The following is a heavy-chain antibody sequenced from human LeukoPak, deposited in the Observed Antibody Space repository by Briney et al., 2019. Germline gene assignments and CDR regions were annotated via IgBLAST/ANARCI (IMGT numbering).Heavy chain of an antibody. CDR3: ARDPYGETLFDY. CDR2: INPSGGST. D-gene: IGHD4-17*01. CDR1: GYTFTSYY. Sequence: ASVKVSCKASGYTFTSYYMHWVRQAPGQGLEWMGIINPSGGSTSYAQKFQGRVTMTRDTSTSTAYMELSSLRSEDTAVYYCARDPYGETLFDYWGQGTLVTVSS. J-gene: IGHJ4*02. V-gene: IGHV1-46*01.